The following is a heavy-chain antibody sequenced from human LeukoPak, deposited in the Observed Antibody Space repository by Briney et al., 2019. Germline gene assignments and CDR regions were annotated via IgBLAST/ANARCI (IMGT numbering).Heavy chain of an antibody. Sequence: GGSLRLSCAASGFTFSSYWMHWVRQAPGKGLVWVSRINSDGSSTSYADSVKGRFTISRDNAKNTLYLQMNSLRAEDTAVYYCARGSLGGDCDYWGQGTLVTVSS. CDR3: ARGSLGGDCDY. J-gene: IGHJ4*02. D-gene: IGHD2-21*02. CDR1: GFTFSSYW. V-gene: IGHV3-74*01. CDR2: INSDGSST.